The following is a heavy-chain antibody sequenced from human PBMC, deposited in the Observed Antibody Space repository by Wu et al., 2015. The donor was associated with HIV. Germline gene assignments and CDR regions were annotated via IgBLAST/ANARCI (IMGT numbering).Heavy chain of an antibody. CDR3: ARVQFDPKYYTYFDL. D-gene: IGHD3-10*01. V-gene: IGHV1-18*01. CDR1: YILTTNP. Sequence: QAQLVQSGPEAKRPGASMKVSCKASYILTTNPIGWVRQAPGQRLEWMGWMNPANGHIQPAQKFQDRIKMSTNNSAHTAYMELRSLTSDDAAIYFCARVQFDPKYYTYFDLWGRRNSGHCLL. J-gene: IGHJ2*01. CDR2: MNPANGHI.